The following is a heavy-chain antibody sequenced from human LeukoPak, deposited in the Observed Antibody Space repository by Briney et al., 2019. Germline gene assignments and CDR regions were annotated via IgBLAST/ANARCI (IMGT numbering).Heavy chain of an antibody. Sequence: GGSLRLSCADPGLSFYTYWMTWVRQAPGKGLEWVANINQDGSEKNYVGSVKGRFTISRDSAKKSLCLQMNSLRAEDTAVYCCGRGPGYRSDYWGQGTLVTVSS. CDR2: INQDGSEK. J-gene: IGHJ4*02. CDR3: GRGPGYRSDY. V-gene: IGHV3-7*05. D-gene: IGHD5-12*01. CDR1: GLSFYTYW.